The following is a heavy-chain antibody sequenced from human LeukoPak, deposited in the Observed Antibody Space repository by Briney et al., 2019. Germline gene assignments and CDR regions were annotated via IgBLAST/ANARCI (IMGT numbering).Heavy chain of an antibody. CDR3: VKDRGAVAGYYFDY. Sequence: GGSLRLSCSASGFTFGRYAMHWVRQAPGKGLESVSTISSDGGSTYYADSVKGRFSISRDNSKNTVYLQLSSLRGEDAAVYYCVKDRGAVAGYYFDYWGQGTLVTVSS. CDR1: GFTFGRYA. V-gene: IGHV3-64D*09. CDR2: ISSDGGST. D-gene: IGHD6-19*01. J-gene: IGHJ4*02.